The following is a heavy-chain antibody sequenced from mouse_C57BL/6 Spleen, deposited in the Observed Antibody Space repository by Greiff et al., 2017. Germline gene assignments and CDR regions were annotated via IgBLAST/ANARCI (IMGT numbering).Heavy chain of an antibody. CDR3: ARRYGSSYWYFDA. D-gene: IGHD1-1*01. Sequence: EVQRVESGGGLVKPGGSLKLPCAASGFTFSSYAMSWVRQTPEKRLEWVATISDGGSYTYYPDNVKGRFTISRDNAKNNLYLQMSHLKSEDTAMYYCARRYGSSYWYFDAWGTGTTVTVSS. V-gene: IGHV5-4*03. CDR2: ISDGGSYT. CDR1: GFTFSSYA. J-gene: IGHJ1*03.